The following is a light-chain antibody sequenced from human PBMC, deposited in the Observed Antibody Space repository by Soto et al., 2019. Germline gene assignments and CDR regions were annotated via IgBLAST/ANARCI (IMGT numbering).Light chain of an antibody. J-gene: IGKJ5*01. CDR3: QQYKSWPIT. CDR2: GAS. CDR1: QSLSSN. V-gene: IGKV3-15*01. Sequence: DTVLTQSPATLSVSPGERAAVSCRASQSLSSNLAWYQQKPGQAPRLLIIGASDRVTGIPARFSGSGSGTEFTLTISGLQSEDFAVYYCQQYKSWPITFGQGTRLEIK.